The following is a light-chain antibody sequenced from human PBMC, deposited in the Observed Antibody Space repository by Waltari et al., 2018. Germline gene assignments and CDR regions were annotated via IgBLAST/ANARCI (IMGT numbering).Light chain of an antibody. V-gene: IGLV3-27*01. J-gene: IGLJ3*02. CDR2: KDT. Sequence: SYELTQPSSVSVSPGQTARIACSGDVLAKKNSARWFQRTPGQAPVILLYKDTERASEIPERFSGPKSGTTVTLTISGAQVEDEADYHCYSAADNTWVFGGGTKLTVL. CDR3: YSAADNTWV. CDR1: VLAKKN.